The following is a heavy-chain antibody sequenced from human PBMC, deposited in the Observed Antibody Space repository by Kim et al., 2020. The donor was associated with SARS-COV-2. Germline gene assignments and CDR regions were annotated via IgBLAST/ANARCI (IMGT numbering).Heavy chain of an antibody. CDR1: GFTFSSYE. D-gene: IGHD3-3*01. CDR3: ARMTIFGVVHKLDGMDV. Sequence: GGSLRLSCAASGFTFSSYEMNWVRQAPGKGLEWVSYISSSGSTIYYADSVKGRFTISRDNAKNSLYLQMNSLRAEDTAVYYCARMTIFGVVHKLDGMDVLGQGTTVTVSS. CDR2: ISSSGSTI. V-gene: IGHV3-48*03. J-gene: IGHJ6*02.